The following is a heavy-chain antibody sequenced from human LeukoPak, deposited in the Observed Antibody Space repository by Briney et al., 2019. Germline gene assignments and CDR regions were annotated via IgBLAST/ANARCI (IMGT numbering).Heavy chain of an antibody. D-gene: IGHD3-22*01. Sequence: PGGSLRLSCAASGFTFSSYGMHWVRQAPGKGLEWVAFIRYDGSNKYYAVSVKGRFTISRDDSKNTLDLQMNSLKTEDTAVYYCTTVHGYYDSSGYLFDYWGQGTLVTVSP. CDR1: GFTFSSYG. CDR3: TTVHGYYDSSGYLFDY. J-gene: IGHJ4*02. CDR2: IRYDGSNK. V-gene: IGHV3-30*02.